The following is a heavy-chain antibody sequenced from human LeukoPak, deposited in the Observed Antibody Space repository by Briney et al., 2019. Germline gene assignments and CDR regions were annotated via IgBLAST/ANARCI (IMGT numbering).Heavy chain of an antibody. Sequence: PGRSLRLSCAASGFTFSSYGMHWVRQAPGKGLEWVAVISYDGSNKYYADSVKGRFTISRDNSKSTLYLQMNSLRAEDTAVYYCAKDFRHCPDYWGQGTLVTVSS. CDR3: AKDFRHCPDY. V-gene: IGHV3-30*18. D-gene: IGHD2-15*01. CDR2: ISYDGSNK. J-gene: IGHJ4*02. CDR1: GFTFSSYG.